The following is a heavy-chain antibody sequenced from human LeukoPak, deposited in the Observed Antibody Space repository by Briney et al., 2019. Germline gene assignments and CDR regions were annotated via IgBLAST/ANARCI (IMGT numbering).Heavy chain of an antibody. Sequence: PGGSLRLSCAASGFTFSTHTMAWVRQAPGKGLEWVSYISGSTSVIYYADSVKGRFTISRDNDKNSLYLQINSLRSEDTTIYYCARGLYYIDVWGNGTAVTVS. V-gene: IGHV3-48*01. CDR2: ISGSTSVI. J-gene: IGHJ6*03. CDR3: ARGLYYIDV. CDR1: GFTFSTHT.